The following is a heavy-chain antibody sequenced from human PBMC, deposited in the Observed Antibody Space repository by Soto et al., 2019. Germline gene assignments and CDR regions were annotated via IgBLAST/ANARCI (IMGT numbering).Heavy chain of an antibody. D-gene: IGHD3-3*01. J-gene: IGHJ4*02. CDR1: SYTFTSYG. CDR2: ISAYNGNT. V-gene: IGHV1-18*01. Sequence: ASVKVSCKASSYTFTSYGISWVRQAPGQGLEWMGWISAYNGNTNYAQKLQGRVTMTTDTSTSTAYMELRSLRSDDTAVYYCAREIRMYYDFWSGYWPPGYWGQGTLVTVSS. CDR3: AREIRMYYDFWSGYWPPGY.